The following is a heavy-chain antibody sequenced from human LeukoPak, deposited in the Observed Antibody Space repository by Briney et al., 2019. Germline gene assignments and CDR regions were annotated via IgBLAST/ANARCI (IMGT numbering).Heavy chain of an antibody. CDR2: ISGSGGST. J-gene: IGHJ4*02. CDR1: GFTFSSYA. CDR3: AKVVAVAEHFDY. V-gene: IGHV3-23*01. Sequence: GGSLRLSCVASGFTFSSYAMSWVRQAPGKGLEWVSAISGSGGSTYYADSVKGRFTISRDNSKDTLYLQMNSLRAEDTAVYYCAKVVAVAEHFDYWGQGTLVTVSS. D-gene: IGHD6-19*01.